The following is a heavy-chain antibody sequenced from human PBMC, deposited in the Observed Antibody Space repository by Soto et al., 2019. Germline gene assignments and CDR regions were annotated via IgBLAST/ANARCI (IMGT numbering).Heavy chain of an antibody. D-gene: IGHD3-10*01. CDR1: GYTFTSYA. CDR3: ARVASWFGETPFDY. CDR2: INAGNGNT. J-gene: IGHJ4*02. Sequence: GASVKVSCKASGYTFTSYAMHWVRQAPGQRLEWMGWINAGNGNTKYSQKFQGRVTITRDTSASTAYMELSSLRSEDTAVYYCARVASWFGETPFDYWGQGTLVTVSS. V-gene: IGHV1-3*01.